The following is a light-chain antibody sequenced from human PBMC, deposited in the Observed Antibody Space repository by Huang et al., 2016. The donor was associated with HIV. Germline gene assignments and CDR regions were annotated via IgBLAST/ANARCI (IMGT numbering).Light chain of an antibody. J-gene: IGKJ1*01. Sequence: DIVLTQSPGSLALSLGERAAINCTSSQSVIHSFNNKNYLSWYQLKPGQSPRLLIYWATTRDAGVPDRFRGSGCGTDFTLTITSMQAEDVAVYYCHQYYNSPQTFGQGTKVEVK. CDR1: QSVIHSFNNKNY. CDR2: WAT. CDR3: HQYYNSPQT. V-gene: IGKV4-1*01.